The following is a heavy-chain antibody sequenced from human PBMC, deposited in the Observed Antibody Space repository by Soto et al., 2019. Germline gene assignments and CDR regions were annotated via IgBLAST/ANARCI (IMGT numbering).Heavy chain of an antibody. CDR2: IIANIGNT. CDR3: ARFVVVPAAIFDYYYYYMDV. Sequence: ASVKVSCKASGGTFSSYTISWVRQAPGQGLEWMGWIIANIGNTNYAQKLQGRVTMTTDTSTSTAYMELRSLRSDDTAVYYCARFVVVPAAIFDYYYYYMDVWGKGTTVTVSS. V-gene: IGHV1-18*01. D-gene: IGHD2-2*01. CDR1: GGTFSSYT. J-gene: IGHJ6*03.